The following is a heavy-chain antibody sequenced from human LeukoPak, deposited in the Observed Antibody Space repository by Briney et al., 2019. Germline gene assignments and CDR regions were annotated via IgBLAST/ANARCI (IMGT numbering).Heavy chain of an antibody. D-gene: IGHD6-13*01. V-gene: IGHV3-30*02. J-gene: IGHJ4*02. CDR1: GFTFSSYG. CDR3: AKVHEFGDIAAAPIDY. CDR2: VRYDGSNK. Sequence: PGGSLRLSCAASGFTFSSYGMHWARQAPGKGLEWVAFVRYDGSNKYYADSVKGRFTISRDNSKNTLYLQMNSLRAEDTAVYYCAKVHEFGDIAAAPIDYWGQGTLVTVSS.